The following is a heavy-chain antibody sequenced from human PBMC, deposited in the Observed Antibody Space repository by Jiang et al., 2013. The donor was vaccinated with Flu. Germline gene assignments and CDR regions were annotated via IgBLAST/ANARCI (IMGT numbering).Heavy chain of an antibody. CDR2: IDWDDDE. V-gene: IGHV2-70*01. J-gene: IGHJ4*02. D-gene: IGHD1-26*01. CDR3: ARGTGGAASGKFDS. CDR1: GFSLSTSGMC. Sequence: TQTLTLTCTFSGFSLSTSGMCVSWIRQPPGKALEWLALIDWDDDEYYNTSLKTRLTISKDTSKNQVVLTMTTMDPVDTATYYCARGTGGAASGKFDSWGQGTLVTVSS.